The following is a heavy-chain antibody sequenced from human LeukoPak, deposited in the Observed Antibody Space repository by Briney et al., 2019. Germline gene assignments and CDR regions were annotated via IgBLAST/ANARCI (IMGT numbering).Heavy chain of an antibody. Sequence: GGSLRLSCAASGYTFSNFEMTWVRQAPEKGLELVSYISSSGSAIYYGDSVKGRFTISRDNAKNSLYLQMNNLRAEDTAVYYCVSDAFDIWGQGTMVTVSS. V-gene: IGHV3-48*03. CDR2: ISSSGSAI. J-gene: IGHJ3*02. CDR3: VSDAFDI. CDR1: GYTFSNFE.